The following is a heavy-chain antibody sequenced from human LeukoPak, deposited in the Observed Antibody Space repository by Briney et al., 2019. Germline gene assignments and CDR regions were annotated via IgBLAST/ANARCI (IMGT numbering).Heavy chain of an antibody. V-gene: IGHV3-21*01. D-gene: IGHD6-13*01. CDR1: GFTFSSYS. CDR2: ISSSSSYI. CDR3: ARAIGLAAVDFDY. J-gene: IGHJ4*02. Sequence: GGSLRLSCAASGFTFSSYSMNWVRQAPGKGLEWVSSISSSSSYIYYADSVKGRFTISRDNAKNSLYLQMNSLRAEDTAVYYCARAIGLAAVDFDYWGQGTLVTVSS.